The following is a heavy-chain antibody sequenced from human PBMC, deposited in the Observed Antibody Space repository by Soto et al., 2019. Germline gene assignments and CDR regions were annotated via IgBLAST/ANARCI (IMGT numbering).Heavy chain of an antibody. V-gene: IGHV1-69*01. J-gene: IGHJ5*02. CDR1: GGTFSSYA. CDR3: AILDYDILTGSPYNWFDP. D-gene: IGHD3-9*01. Sequence: QVQLVQSGAEVKKPGSSVKVSCKASGGTFSSYAISWVRXXXXXXXXXXXGIIPIFGTANYAQKFQGRVTITADESTSTAYMELSSLRSEDTAVYYCAILDYDILTGSPYNWFDPWGQGTLVTVSS. CDR2: IIPIFGTA.